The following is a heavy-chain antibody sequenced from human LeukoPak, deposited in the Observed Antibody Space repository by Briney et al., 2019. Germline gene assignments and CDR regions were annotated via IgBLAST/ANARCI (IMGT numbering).Heavy chain of an antibody. CDR3: ALVGGANAY. V-gene: IGHV4-59*01. J-gene: IGHJ4*02. CDR2: IYYSGST. CDR1: GGSISSYY. D-gene: IGHD4/OR15-4a*01. Sequence: PSETLSLTCTVSGGSISSYYWSWIRQPPGKGLEWIGYIYYSGSTNYNPSLKSRVTISVDTSKNQFSLKLSSVTAADTAVYYCALVGGANAYWGQGTLVTVSS.